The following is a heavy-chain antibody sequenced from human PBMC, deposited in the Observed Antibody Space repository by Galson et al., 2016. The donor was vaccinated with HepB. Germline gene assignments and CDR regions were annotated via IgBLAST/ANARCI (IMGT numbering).Heavy chain of an antibody. CDR2: IYQSGTT. CDR1: GGSVNSYNW. J-gene: IGHJ4*02. Sequence: LSLPCAVSGGSVNSYNWWSWVRQTPGKGLEWIGEIYQSGTTNYNPSLKSRVTISLDKSRNEFSPKLTSVTAADTAAYYCAPLGYCTAGTCYRVQWGQGHLVTVSS. V-gene: IGHV4-4*02. D-gene: IGHD2-8*02. CDR3: APLGYCTAGTCYRVQ.